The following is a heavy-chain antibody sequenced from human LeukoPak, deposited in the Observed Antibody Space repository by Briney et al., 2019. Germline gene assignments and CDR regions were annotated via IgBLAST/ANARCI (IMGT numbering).Heavy chain of an antibody. D-gene: IGHD6-19*01. CDR1: GGSISSGGYY. Sequence: SSETLSLTCTVSGGSISSGGYYWSWIRQPPGKGLEWIGYIYYSGSTNYNPSLKSRVTISVDTSKNQFSLKLSSVTAAGTAVYYCASTHHLGGSSGWYTMPQESEYFQHWGQGTLVTVSS. CDR3: ASTHHLGGSSGWYTMPQESEYFQH. V-gene: IGHV4-61*08. J-gene: IGHJ1*01. CDR2: IYYSGST.